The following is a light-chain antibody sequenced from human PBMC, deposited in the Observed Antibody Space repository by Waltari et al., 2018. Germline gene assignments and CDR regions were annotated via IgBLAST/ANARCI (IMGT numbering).Light chain of an antibody. Sequence: VFTQSPGTLSFSPGERATISCRASQSVSSSYLAWYQQKPGQAPRVLIHGASNRATGIPDRFSGSGSGTDFTLTISRLEPEDFAVYYCQQYGSSPWTFGQGTKVEIK. CDR3: QQYGSSPWT. V-gene: IGKV3-20*01. CDR2: GAS. J-gene: IGKJ1*01. CDR1: QSVSSSY.